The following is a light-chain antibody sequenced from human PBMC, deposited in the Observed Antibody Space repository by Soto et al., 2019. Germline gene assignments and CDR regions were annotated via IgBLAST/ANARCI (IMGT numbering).Light chain of an antibody. CDR3: QQYNNWHLYT. V-gene: IGKV3-15*01. CDR1: QSVSSN. CDR2: GAS. J-gene: IGKJ2*01. Sequence: EIVMTQSPATLSVSPGERATLSCRASQSVSSNLAWYQQKPGHAPRILIYGASTRATGIPARFSGSGSGTEFTLTIRILQSEDFSVYYCQQYNNWHLYTFGQGTKREIK.